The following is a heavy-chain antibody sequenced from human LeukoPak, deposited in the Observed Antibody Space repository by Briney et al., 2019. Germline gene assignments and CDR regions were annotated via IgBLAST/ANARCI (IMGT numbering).Heavy chain of an antibody. CDR1: GGSISSSSYY. Sequence: SETLSLTCTVSGGSISSSSYYWGWIRQPPGKGLEWIGSIYYSGSTYYNPSLKSPVTVSVYTTKNHFYLKLSSVTAEDTAVYYCAISQGSADPYYYGMDVWGQGTKVTVSS. CDR2: IYYSGST. V-gene: IGHV4-39*01. J-gene: IGHJ6*02. D-gene: IGHD3-3*02. CDR3: AISQGSADPYYYGMDV.